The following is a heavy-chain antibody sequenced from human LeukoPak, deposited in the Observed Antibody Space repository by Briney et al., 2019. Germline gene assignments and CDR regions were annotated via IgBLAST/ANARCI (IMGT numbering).Heavy chain of an antibody. Sequence: GASVKVSCKASGYTFTSYGISWVRQAPGQGLEWMGWISAYNGNTNYAQKLQGRVTMTADTSTSTAYMELRSLRSDDTAVYHCARGAARLPPGRMDVWGQGTTVTVSS. V-gene: IGHV1-18*01. CDR3: ARGAARLPPGRMDV. CDR2: ISAYNGNT. D-gene: IGHD6-6*01. CDR1: GYTFTSYG. J-gene: IGHJ6*02.